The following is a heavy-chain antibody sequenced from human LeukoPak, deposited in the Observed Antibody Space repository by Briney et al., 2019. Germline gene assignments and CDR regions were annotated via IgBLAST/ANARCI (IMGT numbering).Heavy chain of an antibody. J-gene: IGHJ4*02. Sequence: SETLSLTCTVSGNSISSGDNYWSWIRQPAGKGLEWIGRIYTSGSTNYNPSLKSRVTISVDTSKNQFSLKLSSVTAADTAVYYCARHVVRGVINYWGQGTLVTVSS. D-gene: IGHD3-10*01. CDR2: IYTSGST. CDR1: GNSISSGDNY. V-gene: IGHV4-61*02. CDR3: ARHVVRGVINY.